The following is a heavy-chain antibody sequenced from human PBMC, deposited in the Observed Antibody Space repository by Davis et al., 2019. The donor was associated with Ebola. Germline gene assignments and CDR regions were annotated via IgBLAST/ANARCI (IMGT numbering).Heavy chain of an antibody. V-gene: IGHV5-51*01. D-gene: IGHD3-3*01. Sequence: GESLKISCKGSEYRFANYWIGWVRQKPGKGLEWMGMIYPSDSDTRYSPSFQGQVTISADKSISTAYLQWSSLKASDTAMYYCARQGDFWRNWFDPWGQGTLVTVSS. CDR2: IYPSDSDT. CDR3: ARQGDFWRNWFDP. CDR1: EYRFANYW. J-gene: IGHJ5*02.